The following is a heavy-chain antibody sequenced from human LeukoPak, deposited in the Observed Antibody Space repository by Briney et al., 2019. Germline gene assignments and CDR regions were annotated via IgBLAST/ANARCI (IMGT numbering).Heavy chain of an antibody. CDR1: GYTFTGYY. CDR2: INPNSGGT. CDR3: ARAKNEGITIFGVVIIAPGDY. Sequence: VASVKVSCKASGYTFTGYYMHWVRQAPGQGLEWMGWINPNSGGTNYAQKFQGRVTMTRDTSISTAYMELSRLRSDDTAVYYCARAKNEGITIFGVVIIAPGDYWGQGTLVTVSS. V-gene: IGHV1-2*02. J-gene: IGHJ4*02. D-gene: IGHD3-3*01.